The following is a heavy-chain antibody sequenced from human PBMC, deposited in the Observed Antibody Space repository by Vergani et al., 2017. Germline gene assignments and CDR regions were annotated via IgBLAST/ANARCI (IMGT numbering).Heavy chain of an antibody. V-gene: IGHV3-23*01. CDR2: ISGSGGST. D-gene: IGHD3-22*01. J-gene: IGHJ6*02. CDR1: GFTFSSYA. CDR3: AKDYYDSSGYYYALYYYYYGMDV. Sequence: EVQLLESGGGLVQPGGSLRLSCAASGFTFSSYAMSWVRQAPGKGLEWVSAISGSGGSTYYADSVKGRFTISRDNSKNTLYLQMNSLRAEDTAVYYCAKDYYDSSGYYYALYYYYYGMDVWGQGTTVTVSS.